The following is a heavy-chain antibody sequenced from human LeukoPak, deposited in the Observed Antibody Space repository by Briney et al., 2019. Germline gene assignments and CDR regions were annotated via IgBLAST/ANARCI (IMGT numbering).Heavy chain of an antibody. CDR3: ARARGADY. Sequence: ASVKVSCKASGYTFTSYYMHWVRQAPGQGLEWMGIINPGGGSTSYAQKFQGRVTVTRDTSTTTVYMELSSLRSEDTAIYYCARARGADYWGQGTLVTVSS. V-gene: IGHV1-46*01. CDR1: GYTFTSYY. D-gene: IGHD3-16*01. CDR2: INPGGGST. J-gene: IGHJ4*02.